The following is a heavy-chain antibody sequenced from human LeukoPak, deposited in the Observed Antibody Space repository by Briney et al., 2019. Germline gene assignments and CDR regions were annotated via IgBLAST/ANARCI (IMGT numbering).Heavy chain of an antibody. CDR1: GFTFGDYA. J-gene: IGHJ4*02. Sequence: GGSLILSCTAAGFTFGDYAMRWFRQAPGKGREWGGFIRSKAYGGTTEYAASVKGRFTISRDDSKSIAYLQMTSLKTEAPAVYSCTQAASDWLSPPSYWGQGTLVTVSS. V-gene: IGHV3-49*03. D-gene: IGHD3-9*01. CDR3: TQAASDWLSPPSY. CDR2: IRSKAYGGTT.